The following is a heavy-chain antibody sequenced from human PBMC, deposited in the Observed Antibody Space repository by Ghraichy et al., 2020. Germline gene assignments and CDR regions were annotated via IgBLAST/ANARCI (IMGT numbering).Heavy chain of an antibody. Sequence: GGSLRLSCAAYGFTFSSYAMHWVRQAPGKGLEYVSAISSNGGSTYYANSVKGRFTISRDNSKNTLYLQMGSLRAEDMAVYYCARDFWSGYSPFWGQGTTVTVSS. CDR3: ARDFWSGYSPF. J-gene: IGHJ6*02. CDR1: GFTFSSYA. D-gene: IGHD3-3*01. V-gene: IGHV3-64*01. CDR2: ISSNGGST.